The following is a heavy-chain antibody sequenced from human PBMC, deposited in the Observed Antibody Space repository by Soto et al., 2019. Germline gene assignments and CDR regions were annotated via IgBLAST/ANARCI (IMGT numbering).Heavy chain of an antibody. CDR3: ARRLPTSRAFDY. CDR1: GFTFSSYV. D-gene: IGHD3-16*01. CDR2: SGSGGGT. J-gene: IGHJ4*02. V-gene: IGHV3-23*01. Sequence: PGGSLRLSCVASGFTFSSYVMSWVRQAPGMGLEWVSSSGSGGGTYYADSVKGRFTISRDNSKSSLYLQMNSLRAEDTAVYYCARRLPTSRAFDYWGQGILVTVSS.